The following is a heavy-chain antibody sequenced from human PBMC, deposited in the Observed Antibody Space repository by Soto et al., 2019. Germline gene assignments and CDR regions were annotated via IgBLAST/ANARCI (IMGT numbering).Heavy chain of an antibody. CDR3: AKLESIHLNYFDY. CDR2: INHDGST. D-gene: IGHD6-6*01. CDR1: GASFSGYS. J-gene: IGHJ4*02. V-gene: IGHV4-34*01. Sequence: SETLSLTCAVYGASFSGYSWSWIRQPPGKGLEWIGQINHDGSTNYNPSLKSRVTISVDTSKTQFSLKPSSVTAADTAVYYCAKLESIHLNYFDYWGQGTLVTVSS.